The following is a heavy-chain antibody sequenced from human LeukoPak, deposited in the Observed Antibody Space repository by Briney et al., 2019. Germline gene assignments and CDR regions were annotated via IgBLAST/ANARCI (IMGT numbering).Heavy chain of an antibody. D-gene: IGHD5-18*01. CDR1: GITFSSSW. CDR3: ARGGLRSYGYFDY. CDR2: IKPDGSVK. Sequence: PGGPLRLSCVASGITFSSSWMSWVRQAPGKGLEWVANIKPDGSVKYYADSVKGRFTISRDNAENSLYLQMNSLRTEDTAVYYCARGGLRSYGYFDYWGQGTLVTVSS. J-gene: IGHJ4*02. V-gene: IGHV3-7*01.